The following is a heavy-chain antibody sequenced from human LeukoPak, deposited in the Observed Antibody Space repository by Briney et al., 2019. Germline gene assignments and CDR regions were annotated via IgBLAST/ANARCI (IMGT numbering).Heavy chain of an antibody. CDR2: TYYRSKWYN. D-gene: IGHD1-26*01. CDR3: ARHYLGGNYPDYFNH. J-gene: IGHJ4*02. V-gene: IGHV6-1*01. Sequence: SQTLSLTCAISGDSVSSNSAAWHWLRQSPARVRVWLGSTYYRSKWYNDYAVSVKSRITINPDTSKNQFSLNLNSVTAADTALYSCARHYLGGNYPDYFNHWGQGTLVTVSS. CDR1: GDSVSSNSAA.